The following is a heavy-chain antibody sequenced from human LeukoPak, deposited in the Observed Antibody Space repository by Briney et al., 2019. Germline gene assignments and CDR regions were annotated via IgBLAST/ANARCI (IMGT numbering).Heavy chain of an antibody. V-gene: IGHV4-59*08. CDR3: ATQHYDILTGYPRWFDP. CDR1: VGSISSYY. Sequence: SETLSLTCTVSVGSISSYYWSWIRQPPGKGLEWIGYIYYSGSTNYNPSLKSRVTISVDTSKNQFSLKLSSVTAADTAVYYCATQHYDILTGYPRWFDPWGQGTLVTVSS. J-gene: IGHJ5*02. D-gene: IGHD3-9*01. CDR2: IYYSGST.